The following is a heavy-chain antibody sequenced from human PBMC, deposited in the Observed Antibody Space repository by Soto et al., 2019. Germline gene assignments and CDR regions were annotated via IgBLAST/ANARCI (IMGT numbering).Heavy chain of an antibody. CDR3: AGNIVATISSFDY. D-gene: IGHD5-12*01. CDR2: INHSGST. V-gene: IGHV4-34*02. CDR1: GGSFSGYY. Sequence: QVQLQQWGAGLLKPSETLSLTCAVYGGSFSGYYWSWIRQPPGKGLEWIGEINHSGSTNYNPSRKSRVTMSVDTSKNQFSLKLSSVTAADTAMYYCAGNIVATISSFDYWGQGTLVTVSS. J-gene: IGHJ4*02.